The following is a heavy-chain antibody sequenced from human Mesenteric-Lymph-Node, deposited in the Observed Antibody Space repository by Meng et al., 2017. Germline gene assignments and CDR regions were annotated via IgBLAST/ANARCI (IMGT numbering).Heavy chain of an antibody. CDR1: GFIFDDYT. Sequence: GESLKISCAASGFIFDDYTFHWVRQAPGKGLEWVSSISGSGDSIYYADSVKGRFTISRDNSKNTLYLKMNSLRAEDTAVEYCARESSTAIHYYYYGMDVWGQGTTVTVSS. CDR2: ISGSGDSI. J-gene: IGHJ6*02. CDR3: ARESSTAIHYYYYGMDV. D-gene: IGHD5-18*01. V-gene: IGHV3-23*01.